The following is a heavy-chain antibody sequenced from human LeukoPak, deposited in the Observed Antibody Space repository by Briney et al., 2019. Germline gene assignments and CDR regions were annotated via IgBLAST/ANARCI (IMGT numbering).Heavy chain of an antibody. CDR3: ASVLVGATTVDY. V-gene: IGHV4-59*01. CDR1: GGSINYYY. Sequence: SETLSLTCTVSGGSINYYYWSWIRQPPGKGLEWIGHIYYSGSTNYNPSLKSRVTISLDTSKNQFSLKLSSVTAADTAVYYCASVLVGATTVDYWGQGTLVTVSS. J-gene: IGHJ4*02. CDR2: IYYSGST. D-gene: IGHD1-26*01.